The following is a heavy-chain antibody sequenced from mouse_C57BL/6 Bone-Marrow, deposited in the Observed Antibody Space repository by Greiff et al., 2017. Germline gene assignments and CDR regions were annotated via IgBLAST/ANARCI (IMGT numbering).Heavy chain of an antibody. V-gene: IGHV1-9*01. J-gene: IGHJ3*01. D-gene: IGHD2-4*01. CDR3: ATYDYDDGFAY. Sequence: VQLQQSGAELMKPGASVKLSCKATGYTFTGYWIEWVKQRPGHGLEWIGEILPGSGSTNYNEKFKGKATFTADTSSNTAYMQLSSPTTEDSAIYYCATYDYDDGFAYWGQGTLVTVSA. CDR1: GYTFTGYW. CDR2: ILPGSGST.